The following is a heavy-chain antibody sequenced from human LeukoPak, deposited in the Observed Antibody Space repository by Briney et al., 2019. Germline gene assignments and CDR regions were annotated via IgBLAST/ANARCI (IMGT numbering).Heavy chain of an antibody. CDR1: GGSISSYY. V-gene: IGHV4-59*01. J-gene: IGHJ3*02. CDR2: IYYSGST. CDR3: AGEIRAFDI. Sequence: PSETLSLTCTVSGGSISSYYWSWLRQPPGKGLEWVGYIYYSGSTNSNPSLKSRVTISVDTSKNQFSLKLSSVTAADTAVYYCAGEIRAFDIWGQGTMVTVSS.